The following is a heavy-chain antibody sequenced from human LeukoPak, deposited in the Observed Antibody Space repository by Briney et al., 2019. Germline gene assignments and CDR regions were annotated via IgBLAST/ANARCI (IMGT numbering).Heavy chain of an antibody. J-gene: IGHJ3*02. V-gene: IGHV1-2*02. Sequence: GASVKVSCKASGYTFTGYYMHWVRQAPGQGLEWMGWINPNSGGTNYAQKFQGRVTMTRDTSISTAYMELSRLRSDDTAVYYCARELNYYVLGSEDAFDIWGQGTMVTVSS. CDR3: ARELNYYVLGSEDAFDI. CDR2: INPNSGGT. D-gene: IGHD3-10*01. CDR1: GYTFTGYY.